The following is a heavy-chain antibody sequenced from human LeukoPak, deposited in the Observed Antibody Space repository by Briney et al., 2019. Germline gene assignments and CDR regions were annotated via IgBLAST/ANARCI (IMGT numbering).Heavy chain of an antibody. CDR1: GGSISSSSYY. V-gene: IGHV4-39*01. CDR3: ARHGGYSSPYLH. J-gene: IGHJ1*01. CDR2: MYYSGST. D-gene: IGHD6-13*01. Sequence: PSETLSLTCTVSGGSISSSSYYWGWIRQPPGKGLEWIGSMYYSGSTYYNPSLKSRVTISVDTSKNQFSLKLSSVTAADTAVYYCARHGGYSSPYLHWGQGTLVTVSS.